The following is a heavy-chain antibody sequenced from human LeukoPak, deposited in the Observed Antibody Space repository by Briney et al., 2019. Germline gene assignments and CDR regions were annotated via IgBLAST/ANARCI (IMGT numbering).Heavy chain of an antibody. Sequence: SGTLSLTCTVSGGSISSYYWSWIRQPPGKGLEWIGYIYYSGSTNYNPSLKSRVTISVDTSKNQFSLKLSSVTAADTAVYYCARERSYCSGGSCYSDYYYYMDVWGKGTTVTVSS. CDR2: IYYSGST. CDR3: ARERSYCSGGSCYSDYYYYMDV. V-gene: IGHV4-59*01. J-gene: IGHJ6*03. CDR1: GGSISSYY. D-gene: IGHD2-15*01.